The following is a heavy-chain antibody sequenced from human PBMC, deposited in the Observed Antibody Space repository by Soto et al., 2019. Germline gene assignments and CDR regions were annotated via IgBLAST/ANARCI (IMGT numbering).Heavy chain of an antibody. CDR2: RYYSGST. V-gene: IGHV4-30-4*01. J-gene: IGHJ5*02. D-gene: IGHD4-17*01. Sequence: SETRSRTWTVSGGSLSGGDYYWIWILQPPGKGLDGIGYRYYSGSTYYNPSLRSRVTISVDTSNNRFSLKLSSVTAADTAVYYCARSLTDYAGNSWFAPWGQGTLVTAPQ. CDR1: GGSLSGGDYY. CDR3: ARSLTDYAGNSWFAP.